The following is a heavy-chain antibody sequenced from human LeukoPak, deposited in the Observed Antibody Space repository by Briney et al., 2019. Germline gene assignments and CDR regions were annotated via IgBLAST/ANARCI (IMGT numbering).Heavy chain of an antibody. Sequence: ASVKVSCKASGYTFIIYGFSWVRQAPGQGLEWMGWISADNGNTNYAQKLQGRVTMTTDTSTSTVYMELRSLRSDDTAVYYCARDYGSGSDYYFDDWGQGTLVTVSS. J-gene: IGHJ4*02. CDR2: ISADNGNT. D-gene: IGHD3-10*01. CDR1: GYTFIIYG. CDR3: ARDYGSGSDYYFDD. V-gene: IGHV1-18*01.